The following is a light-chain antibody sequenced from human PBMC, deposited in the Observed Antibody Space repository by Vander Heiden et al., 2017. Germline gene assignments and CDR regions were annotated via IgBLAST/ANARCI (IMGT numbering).Light chain of an antibody. CDR1: QSFSNNY. J-gene: IGKJ1*01. CDR3: QQYGDSRT. Sequence: ELVLSQPPDTLSLSPGERATLSCRASQSFSNNYLAWYQQKTGQAPRLLIYGASSRATGIPDRFSGSGSGTDFTLTITRLEPEDSAVYYCQQYGDSRTFGQGTKVEIK. CDR2: GAS. V-gene: IGKV3-20*01.